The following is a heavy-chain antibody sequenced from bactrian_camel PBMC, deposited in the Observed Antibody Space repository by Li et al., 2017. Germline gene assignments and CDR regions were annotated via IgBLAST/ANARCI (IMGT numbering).Heavy chain of an antibody. J-gene: IGHJ7*01. Sequence: VQLVESGGGLVQAGGSLKLSCTVSGFTFDDSDMAWYRQAPGNECELVSTISSDGSTYYADSVKGRFTISQDNAKNTVYLQMNSLKPEDTAVYYCATTLCSVIECYGMDYWGKGTQVTVS. D-gene: IGHD3*01. CDR2: ISSDGST. V-gene: IGHV3S63*01. CDR1: GFTFDDSD.